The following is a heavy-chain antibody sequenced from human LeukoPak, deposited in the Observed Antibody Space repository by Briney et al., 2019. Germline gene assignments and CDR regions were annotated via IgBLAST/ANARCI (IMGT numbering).Heavy chain of an antibody. V-gene: IGHV3-30-3*01. Sequence: GRSLRLSCAASGFTFSSYAMHWVRQAPGKGLEWVAVISYDGGNKYYADSVKGRFTISRDNSKNTLYLQMNSLRAEDTAVYYCVVRGDSSGYYYLDYWGQGTLVTVSS. J-gene: IGHJ4*02. D-gene: IGHD3-22*01. CDR3: VVRGDSSGYYYLDY. CDR1: GFTFSSYA. CDR2: ISYDGGNK.